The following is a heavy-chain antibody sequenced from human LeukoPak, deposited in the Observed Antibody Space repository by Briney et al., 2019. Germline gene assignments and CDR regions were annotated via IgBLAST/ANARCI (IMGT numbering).Heavy chain of an antibody. D-gene: IGHD3-3*01. V-gene: IGHV1-18*01. Sequence: GASVKVSCKASGYTFTSYGISWVRQAPGQGLEWMGWISAYNGNTNYAQKLQGRVTMTTDTSTSTAYMELRSLRSDDTAVYYCARMFSAFLPFSDNWFDPCGQGTLVTVSS. CDR3: ARMFSAFLPFSDNWFDP. CDR2: ISAYNGNT. J-gene: IGHJ5*02. CDR1: GYTFTSYG.